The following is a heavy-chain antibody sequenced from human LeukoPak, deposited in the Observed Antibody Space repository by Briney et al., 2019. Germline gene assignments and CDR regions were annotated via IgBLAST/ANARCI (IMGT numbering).Heavy chain of an antibody. D-gene: IGHD3-10*01. CDR2: IVVGSGNT. CDR3: AADLLPSIYYYGLC. Sequence: SVKVSCKASGFTFTSSAVQWVRQARGQRLEWIGWIVVGSGNTNYAQKFQERVTITRDMSTSTAYMELSSLRSEDTAVYYCAADLLPSIYYYGLCWGQGTLVTVSS. V-gene: IGHV1-58*01. J-gene: IGHJ4*02. CDR1: GFTFTSSA.